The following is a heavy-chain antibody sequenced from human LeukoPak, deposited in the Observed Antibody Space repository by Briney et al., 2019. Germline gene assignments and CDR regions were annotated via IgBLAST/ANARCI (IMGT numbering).Heavy chain of an antibody. CDR1: GGSISSGSYY. J-gene: IGHJ5*02. V-gene: IGHV4-61*02. CDR2: IYSSGST. D-gene: IGHD3-9*01. CDR3: ACSQYYDILTGYLSSNWFDP. Sequence: SETLSLTCTVSGGSISSGSYYWSWIRQPAGKGLEWIGRIYSSGSTNYNPSLKSRVTISVDTSKNQFSLKLSSVTAADTAVYYCACSQYYDILTGYLSSNWFDPWGQGTLVTVSS.